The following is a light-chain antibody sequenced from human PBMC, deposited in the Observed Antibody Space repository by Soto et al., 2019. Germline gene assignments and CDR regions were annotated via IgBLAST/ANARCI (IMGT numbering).Light chain of an antibody. CDR1: QSVSSN. CDR2: DAS. CDR3: QQYGNWPRT. Sequence: DILLPQSPGTLSVSPVERSTLSCRASQSVSSNLAWYQQKPGQAPRLLVSDASTRATGIPVRFSGSGSGTEFTLTISSLQSEDFAIYYCQQYGNWPRTFGQGTKVDIK. V-gene: IGKV3-15*01. J-gene: IGKJ1*01.